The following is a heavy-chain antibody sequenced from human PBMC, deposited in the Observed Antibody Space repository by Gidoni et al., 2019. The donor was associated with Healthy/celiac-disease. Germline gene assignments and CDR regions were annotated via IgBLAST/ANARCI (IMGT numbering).Heavy chain of an antibody. D-gene: IGHD1-26*01. CDR1: GYTFTGHS. J-gene: IGHJ3*02. Sequence: QVQLVQSGAEVKKPGASVKVSCKASGYTFTGHSMHWVRQAPGQGLEWMGWINPNSGGTNYAQKFQGRVTMTRDTSISTAYMELSRLRSDDTAVYYCARADVVGATFNRDAFDIWGQGTMVTVSS. CDR3: ARADVVGATFNRDAFDI. V-gene: IGHV1-2*02. CDR2: INPNSGGT.